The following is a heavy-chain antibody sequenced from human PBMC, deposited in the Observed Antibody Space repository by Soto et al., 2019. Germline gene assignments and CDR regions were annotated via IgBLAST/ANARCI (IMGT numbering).Heavy chain of an antibody. Sequence: ASVKVCCKASGYTFTSYGISWVRQAPGQGLEWMGWISAYNGNTNYAQKLQGRVTMTTDTSTSTAYMELRSLRSDDTAVYYCARSAYYYGSGGVLYFDYWGQGTLVTSPQ. CDR1: GYTFTSYG. D-gene: IGHD3-10*01. CDR3: ARSAYYYGSGGVLYFDY. V-gene: IGHV1-18*04. J-gene: IGHJ4*02. CDR2: ISAYNGNT.